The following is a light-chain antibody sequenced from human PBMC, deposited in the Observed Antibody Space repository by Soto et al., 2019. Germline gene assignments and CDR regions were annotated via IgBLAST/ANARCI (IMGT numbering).Light chain of an antibody. V-gene: IGKV3-15*01. CDR1: QSVSSN. CDR2: GAS. CDR3: QQSNNWPPYT. J-gene: IGKJ2*01. Sequence: EIVMTQSPATLSVSPGERATLSCRASQSVSSNLAWYQQKPGQAPRLLIYGASTRATGIPARFSGSGSRTEFTLPISSVQSEDFAVYYCQQSNNWPPYTFGQGTKLEIK.